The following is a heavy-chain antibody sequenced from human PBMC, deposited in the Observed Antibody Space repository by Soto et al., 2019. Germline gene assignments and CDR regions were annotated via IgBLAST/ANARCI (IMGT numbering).Heavy chain of an antibody. CDR1: GFTFSSYA. CDR3: ARDMHGTLSDAFDI. J-gene: IGHJ3*02. CDR2: ISSNGGST. V-gene: IGHV3-64*01. D-gene: IGHD1-1*01. Sequence: GGSLRLSCAASGFTFSSYAMHWVRQAPGKGLEYVSAISSNGGSTYYANSVKGRFTISRDNSKNTLYLQMGSLRAEDMAVYYCARDMHGTLSDAFDIWGQGTMVTVSS.